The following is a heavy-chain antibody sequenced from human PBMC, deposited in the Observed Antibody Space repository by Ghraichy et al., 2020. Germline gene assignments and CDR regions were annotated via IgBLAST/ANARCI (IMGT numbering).Heavy chain of an antibody. V-gene: IGHV3-64D*06. CDR3: VKEKVRYYGMDV. J-gene: IGHJ6*02. Sequence: GGSLRLSCSASGFTFSSYVMHWVRQAPGKGLEYVSAISSNGGSTYYADSVKGRFTISRDNSKNTLYLQMSSLRAEDTAVYYCVKEKVRYYGMDVWGQGTTVTVSS. CDR2: ISSNGGST. CDR1: GFTFSSYV.